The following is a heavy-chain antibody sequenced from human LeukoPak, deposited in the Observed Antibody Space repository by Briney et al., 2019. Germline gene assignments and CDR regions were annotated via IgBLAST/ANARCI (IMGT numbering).Heavy chain of an antibody. CDR2: IKQDGSEK. Sequence: PGGSLRLSCAASGFTFSGYWMTWVRQAPGKGLEWVANIKQDGSEKHYVDSVKGRFTISRDNAENSLYLQMNGLRAEDTAVYYCAKDSDPYDSSGTVGYWGQGTLVTVSS. D-gene: IGHD3-22*01. J-gene: IGHJ4*02. V-gene: IGHV3-7*01. CDR3: AKDSDPYDSSGTVGY. CDR1: GFTFSGYW.